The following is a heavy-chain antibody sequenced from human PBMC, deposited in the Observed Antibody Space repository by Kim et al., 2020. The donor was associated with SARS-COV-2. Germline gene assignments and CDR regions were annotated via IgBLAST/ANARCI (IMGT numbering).Heavy chain of an antibody. V-gene: IGHV3-23*01. CDR3: VKGPIYTPRPGYFDY. J-gene: IGHJ4*02. Sequence: GGSLRLSCAASGFTFSSYAMSWVRQAPGKGLEWVSAISGSGGSTYYADSVKGRFTISRDNSKNTLYLQMNSLRAEDTAVYYCVKGPIYTPRPGYFDYWGQGTLVTVSS. CDR1: GFTFSSYA. CDR2: ISGSGGST. D-gene: IGHD3-16*01.